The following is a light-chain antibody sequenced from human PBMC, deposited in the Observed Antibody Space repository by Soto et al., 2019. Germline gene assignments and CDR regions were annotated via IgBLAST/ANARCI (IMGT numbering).Light chain of an antibody. CDR3: QQVHSYPWT. Sequence: DIQMTQSPSTLSASVGDRVTITCRASQGISSYLAWYQQKPGRAPKLLLYDASTLQSGVPSRFSGSGSGTEFTLTISSLQPEEFATYYCQQVHSYPWTFGQGTKVDIK. J-gene: IGKJ1*01. CDR1: QGISSY. V-gene: IGKV1-9*01. CDR2: DAS.